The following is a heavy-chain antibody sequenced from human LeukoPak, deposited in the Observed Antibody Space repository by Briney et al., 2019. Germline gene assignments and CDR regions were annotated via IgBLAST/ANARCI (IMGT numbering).Heavy chain of an antibody. D-gene: IGHD6-6*01. Sequence: PGGSLRLSCAASGFTFSSYRMSWVRQAPGKGLEWVANIKQDGSGKYYVDSVKGRFTISRDNAKNSLYLQMNSLRAEDTAVYYCARDRLVAARPSFDYWGQGTLVTVSS. V-gene: IGHV3-7*01. J-gene: IGHJ4*02. CDR3: ARDRLVAARPSFDY. CDR1: GFTFSSYR. CDR2: IKQDGSGK.